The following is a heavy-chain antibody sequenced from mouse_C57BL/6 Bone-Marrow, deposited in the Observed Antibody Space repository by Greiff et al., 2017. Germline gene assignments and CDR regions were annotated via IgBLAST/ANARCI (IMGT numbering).Heavy chain of an antibody. CDR3: ARRLRQLRQYYFDY. Sequence: QVQLQQPGAELVKPGASVKLSCKASGYTFTSYWMHWVKQRPGQGLEWIGMIHPHSGSTNYNEKFKSKATLTVDKSSSTAYMQLSSLTSEDSAVYYCARRLRQLRQYYFDYWGQGTTLTVSS. V-gene: IGHV1-64*01. D-gene: IGHD3-2*02. CDR1: GYTFTSYW. CDR2: IHPHSGST. J-gene: IGHJ2*01.